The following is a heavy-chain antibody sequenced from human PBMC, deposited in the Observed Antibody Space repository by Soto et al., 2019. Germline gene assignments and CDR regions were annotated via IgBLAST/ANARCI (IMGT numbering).Heavy chain of an antibody. Sequence: GGSLRLSCVGSGFTFSSYAMSWVRQAPGRGPEWVSAIGGDGSTWYADSVRGRFTISRDNSKNTVYVQMNSLRAEDTAIYYCARDRNYPRDQFDNWGQGILVTVSS. D-gene: IGHD1-7*01. CDR1: GFTFSSYA. CDR3: ARDRNYPRDQFDN. J-gene: IGHJ4*02. CDR2: IGGDGST. V-gene: IGHV3-23*01.